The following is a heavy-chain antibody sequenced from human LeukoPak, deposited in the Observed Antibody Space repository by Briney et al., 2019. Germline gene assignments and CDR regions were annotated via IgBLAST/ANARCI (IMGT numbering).Heavy chain of an antibody. CDR3: ARDSSGRGYNWFDP. Sequence: GGSPRLSCAASGFTFSSYEMSWVRQARGKGLEWISYISIYGGTTYYADSVKGRFTISRDNAKNSLYLQMNSLRVEDTAIYYCARDSSGRGYNWFDPWGQGTLVTVSS. D-gene: IGHD6-19*01. CDR1: GFTFSSYE. J-gene: IGHJ5*02. V-gene: IGHV3-48*03. CDR2: ISIYGGTT.